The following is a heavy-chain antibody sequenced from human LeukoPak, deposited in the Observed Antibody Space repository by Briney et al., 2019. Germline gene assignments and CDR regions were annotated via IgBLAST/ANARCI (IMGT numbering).Heavy chain of an antibody. J-gene: IGHJ6*02. D-gene: IGHD4-11*01. CDR1: GYSISSGYY. CDR2: IYHSGST. Sequence: SETLSLTCTVSGYSISSGYYWGWIRQPPGKGLEWIGSIYHSGSTYYNPSLKSRVTISVDTSKNQFSLKLSSVTAADTAVYYCAREAAAGQYYYGMDVWGQGTTATVSS. V-gene: IGHV4-38-2*02. CDR3: AREAAAGQYYYGMDV.